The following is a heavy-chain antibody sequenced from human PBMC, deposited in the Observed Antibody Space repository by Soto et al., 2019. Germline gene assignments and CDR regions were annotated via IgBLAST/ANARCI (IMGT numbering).Heavy chain of an antibody. J-gene: IGHJ5*02. Sequence: GGSLRLSCVVSGFTFSSYWMNWVRQAPGKGLEGVSVIYSGGYTAYGDSVKGRFTISGDTSANTVYLQMDSLRAEDTAVYYCAKDAIANDGIWLMDSWGQGTVVTVSS. CDR2: IYSGGYT. CDR1: GFTFSSYW. CDR3: AKDAIANDGIWLMDS. V-gene: IGHV3-23*03. D-gene: IGHD3-16*01.